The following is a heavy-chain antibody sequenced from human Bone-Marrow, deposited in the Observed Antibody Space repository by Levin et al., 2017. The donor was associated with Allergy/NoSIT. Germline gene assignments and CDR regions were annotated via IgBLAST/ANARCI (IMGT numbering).Heavy chain of an antibody. Sequence: LSLTCAASGFSFNSYGMTWVRQSAGTGLEWVASISSSSNHIYYADSVRGRFTISRDNAANSLFLQMTSLRVEDTAVYYCTRDLSRFLEWASWGQGIVVTVSA. CDR2: ISSSSNHI. CDR3: TRDLSRFLEWAS. V-gene: IGHV3-21*01. D-gene: IGHD3-3*01. J-gene: IGHJ5*02. CDR1: GFSFNSYG.